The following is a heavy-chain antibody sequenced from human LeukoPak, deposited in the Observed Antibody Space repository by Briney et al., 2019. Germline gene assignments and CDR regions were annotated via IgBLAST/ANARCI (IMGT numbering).Heavy chain of an antibody. CDR2: ISANSGIT. D-gene: IGHD3-22*01. CDR3: ATLVLLCPDRIYFDTTSQNAFDI. V-gene: IGHV1-2*02. Sequence: GASVKVSCKASGYTFTAYYIHWMRQAPGQGPEWMGWISANSGITNYAQRFQGRVTMARDTSINTAYMELNRLKSDDTAVYYCATLVLLCPDRIYFDTTSQNAFDIWGQGTMVTVSS. J-gene: IGHJ3*02. CDR1: GYTFTAYY.